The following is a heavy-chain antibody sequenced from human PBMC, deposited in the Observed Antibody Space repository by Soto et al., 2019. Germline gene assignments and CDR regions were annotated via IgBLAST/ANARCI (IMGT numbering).Heavy chain of an antibody. Sequence: SETLSLTCTVSGGSISSGGYYWSWIRQHPGKGLEWIGYIYYSGSTYYNPSLKSRVTISVDTSKNQFSLKLSSVTAADTAVYYCARSLCSGGSCRFDYWGQVTLVTVSS. D-gene: IGHD2-15*01. J-gene: IGHJ4*02. CDR1: GGSISSGGYY. V-gene: IGHV4-31*03. CDR2: IYYSGST. CDR3: ARSLCSGGSCRFDY.